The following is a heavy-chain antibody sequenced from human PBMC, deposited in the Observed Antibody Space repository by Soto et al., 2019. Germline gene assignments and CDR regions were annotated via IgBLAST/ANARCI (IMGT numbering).Heavy chain of an antibody. J-gene: IGHJ6*02. CDR3: ASCYMDV. V-gene: IGHV4-39*01. CDR1: GGSISSSSYY. CDR2: IYYSGST. D-gene: IGHD2-15*01. Sequence: SETLSLTCTVSGGSISSSSYYWGWIRQPPGKGLEWIGSIYYSGSTSYNPSLKSRVTISVDTSKNQFSLTLNSVTAADTAVYYCASCYMDVWGQGTPVTVSS.